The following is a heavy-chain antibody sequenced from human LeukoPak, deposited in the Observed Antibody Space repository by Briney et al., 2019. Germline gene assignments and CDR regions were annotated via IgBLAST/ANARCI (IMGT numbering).Heavy chain of an antibody. CDR3: ARHRSGRTNFDY. D-gene: IGHD2-15*01. CDR2: IYYSGST. Sequence: KPSETLSLTCTVSGGSISSYYRSWIRQPPGKGLEWIGYIYYSGSTNYNPSLKSRVTISVDTSKNQFSLKLSSVTAADTAVYYCARHRSGRTNFDYWGQGTLVTVSS. J-gene: IGHJ4*02. CDR1: GGSISSYY. V-gene: IGHV4-59*08.